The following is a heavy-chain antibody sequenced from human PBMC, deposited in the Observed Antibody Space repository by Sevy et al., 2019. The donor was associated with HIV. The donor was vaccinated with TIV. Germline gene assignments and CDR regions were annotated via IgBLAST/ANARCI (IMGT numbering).Heavy chain of an antibody. V-gene: IGHV3-23*01. CDR1: GFTFDNNA. J-gene: IGHJ6*02. D-gene: IGHD3-10*01. CDR2: ISGSGFST. CDR3: AKVYYYDSGTVIPRGMDV. Sequence: GGSLRLSCAASGFTFDNNAMYWVRQAPGKGLEWVSAISGSGFSTNYAGSVKGRFTISRDISKTTLYLQVNSLRAEDTAVYYCAKVYYYDSGTVIPRGMDVWGQRTTVTVSS.